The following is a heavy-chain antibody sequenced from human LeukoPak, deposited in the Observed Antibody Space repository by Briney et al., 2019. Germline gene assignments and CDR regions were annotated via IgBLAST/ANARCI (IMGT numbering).Heavy chain of an antibody. CDR2: IIPILGIA. Sequence: SVKVSCKASGGTFSRYTISWVRQAPGQGLEWMGRIIPILGIANYAQKFQGRVTITADKSTSTAYMGLSSLRSEDTAVYFCASQGPSSSCDYWGQGILVTVSS. D-gene: IGHD6-13*01. J-gene: IGHJ4*02. CDR1: GGTFSRYT. V-gene: IGHV1-69*02. CDR3: ASQGPSSSCDY.